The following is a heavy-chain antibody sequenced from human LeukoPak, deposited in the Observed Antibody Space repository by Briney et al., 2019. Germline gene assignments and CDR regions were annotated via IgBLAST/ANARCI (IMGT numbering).Heavy chain of an antibody. CDR1: GFTFSDYY. V-gene: IGHV3-11*01. CDR3: ARDLECILCRDAFDI. D-gene: IGHD3-3*01. Sequence: PGGSLRLSCAASGFTFSDYYMSWIRQAPGKGLEWVSYISSSGSTIYYADSVKGRFTISRDNAKNSLYLQMNSLRAEDTAVYYCARDLECILCRDAFDIWGQGTMVTVSS. CDR2: ISSSGSTI. J-gene: IGHJ3*02.